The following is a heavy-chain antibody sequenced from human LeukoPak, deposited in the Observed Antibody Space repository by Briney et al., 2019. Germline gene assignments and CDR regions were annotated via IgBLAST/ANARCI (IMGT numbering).Heavy chain of an antibody. V-gene: IGHV4-34*01. Sequence: SETLSLTCAVYGGSFSGYYWSLIRQPPGKGLEWIGEINHSGSTNYNPSLKSRVTISVDTSKNQFSLKLSSVTAADTAVYYCARGRGYCSGGSCLRYYFDYWGQGTLVTVSS. CDR1: GGSFSGYY. J-gene: IGHJ4*02. CDR2: INHSGST. CDR3: ARGRGYCSGGSCLRYYFDY. D-gene: IGHD2-15*01.